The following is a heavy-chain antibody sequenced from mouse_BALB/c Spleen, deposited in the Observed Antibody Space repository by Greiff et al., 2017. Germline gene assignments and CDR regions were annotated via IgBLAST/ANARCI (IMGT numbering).Heavy chain of an antibody. CDR2: ISSGGST. D-gene: IGHD1-1*01. J-gene: IGHJ2*01. CDR3: ARKGITTVVHYFDY. V-gene: IGHV5-6-5*01. CDR1: GFTFSSYA. Sequence: EVKLMESGGGLVKPGGSLKLSCAASGFTFSSYAMSWVRQTPEKRLEWVASISSGGSTYYPDSVKGRFTISRDNARNILYLQMSSLRSEDTAMYYCARKGITTVVHYFDYWAKAPLSQSPQ.